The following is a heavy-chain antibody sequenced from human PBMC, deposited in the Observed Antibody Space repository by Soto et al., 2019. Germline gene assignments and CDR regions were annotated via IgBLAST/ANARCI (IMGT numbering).Heavy chain of an antibody. CDR1: GDSFSNHY. CDR3: ARDRYFYDSRGYYRTLDS. CDR2: IFHSGIT. V-gene: IGHV4-59*11. J-gene: IGHJ5*01. D-gene: IGHD3-22*01. Sequence: ETLSLTCPISGDSFSNHYWTWIRQSPGKGLEWIGYIFHSGITDYNPSVKSRVTISIDKSRNLFSLNLTSVTDADTAVYYCARDRYFYDSRGYYRTLDSWGQGTLVTVYS.